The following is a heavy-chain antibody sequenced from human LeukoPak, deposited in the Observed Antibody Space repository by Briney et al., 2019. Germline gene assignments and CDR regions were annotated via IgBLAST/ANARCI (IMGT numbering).Heavy chain of an antibody. J-gene: IGHJ4*02. CDR3: ARDEQQLSFDY. D-gene: IGHD6-13*01. CDR2: ISSGGST. V-gene: IGHV3-66*01. CDR1: GFTVSSNY. Sequence: PGGSLRLSCAASGFTVSSNYMSWVRQAPGKGLEWVSVISSGGSTYYADSVKGRFTLSRDNSKNTLYLQMNSLRAEDPAVYYCARDEQQLSFDYWGQGTLVTVSS.